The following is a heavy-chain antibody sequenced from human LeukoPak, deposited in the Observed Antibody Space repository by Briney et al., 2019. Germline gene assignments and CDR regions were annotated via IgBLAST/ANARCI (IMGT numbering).Heavy chain of an antibody. Sequence: GGSLRLSCAASGFTFSIHDMHWVRQAPGKGLEWVAVIWYDGSKTSHAESVKGRFTISRDNSQNTLYLQMSSLRDEDTAVYYCARGNTGSYDYWGQGTLVTVSS. J-gene: IGHJ4*02. V-gene: IGHV3-33*01. D-gene: IGHD1-26*01. CDR1: GFTFSIHD. CDR2: IWYDGSKT. CDR3: ARGNTGSYDY.